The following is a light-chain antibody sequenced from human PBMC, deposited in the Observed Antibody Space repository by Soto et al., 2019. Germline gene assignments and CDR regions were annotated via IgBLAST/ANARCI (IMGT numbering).Light chain of an antibody. J-gene: IGLJ1*01. V-gene: IGLV2-14*01. Sequence: QSVLTQPASVSGSPGQSITISCTGTSTDIGRYMYISWYQHHPGKAPKLLISEVSRRPLGLSNRFSGSKSGNTAYLTISGLQAEDEADYYCCSYTTNITYGFGSGTKLTVL. CDR1: STDIGRYMY. CDR2: EVS. CDR3: CSYTTNITYG.